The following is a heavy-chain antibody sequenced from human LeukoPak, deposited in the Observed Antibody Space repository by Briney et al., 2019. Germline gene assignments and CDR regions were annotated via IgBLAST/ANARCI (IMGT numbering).Heavy chain of an antibody. CDR1: GGSLSGYY. CDR3: ARVPGYSSSWYAVGDAFDI. V-gene: IGHV4-34*01. J-gene: IGHJ3*02. D-gene: IGHD6-13*01. Sequence: SETLSLTCAVYGGSLSGYYWSWIRQPPGKGLEWIGEINHSGSTNYNPSLKSRVTISVDTSKNQFSLKLSSVTAADTAVYYCARVPGYSSSWYAVGDAFDIWGQGTMVTVSS. CDR2: INHSGST.